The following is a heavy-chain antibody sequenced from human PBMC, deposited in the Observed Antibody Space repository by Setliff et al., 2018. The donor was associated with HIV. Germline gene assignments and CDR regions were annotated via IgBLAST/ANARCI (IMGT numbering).Heavy chain of an antibody. CDR1: GFSFFNFA. CDR3: ARDYYGGFGDYDFGNYFDY. V-gene: IGHV3-21*04. CDR2: ISSSGSYI. D-gene: IGHD4-17*01. J-gene: IGHJ4*02. Sequence: PGGSLRLSCATSGFSFFNFALNWVRQAPGKGLEWVSSISSSGSYIYYADSVKGRFTISRDNAKNSLYLQMNSLRAEDTAVYYCARDYYGGFGDYDFGNYFDYWGQGTLVTVSS.